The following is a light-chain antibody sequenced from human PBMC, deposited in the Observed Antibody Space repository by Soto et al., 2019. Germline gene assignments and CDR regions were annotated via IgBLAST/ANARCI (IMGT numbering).Light chain of an antibody. J-gene: IGKJ1*01. CDR2: DAS. CDR3: QQHTEWWK. V-gene: IGKV3-15*01. CDR1: QNVNNN. Sequence: EIVMTQSPATLSVSPGERATLSCRASQNVNNNLAWYQHKPGQAPRLLIYDASTRAAGIPARFRGSGSGTEFTHAISSLQSEYFAVYYCQQHTEWWKFGQENKVEIK.